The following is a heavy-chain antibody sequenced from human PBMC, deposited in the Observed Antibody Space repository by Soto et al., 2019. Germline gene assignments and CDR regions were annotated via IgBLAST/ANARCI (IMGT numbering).Heavy chain of an antibody. CDR1: GGSISSGDYY. CDR3: ARTYDDSGPNSGGYGFDI. J-gene: IGHJ3*02. D-gene: IGHD3-22*01. Sequence: PSETLSLTCTVSGGSISSGDYYWSWIRQPPGKGLEWIGYIYHSGSTYYNPSLKSRVTISVDTSKNQFSLKLSSVTAADTAVYYCARTYDDSGPNSGGYGFDIWGQGTMVTVSS. V-gene: IGHV4-30-4*02. CDR2: IYHSGST.